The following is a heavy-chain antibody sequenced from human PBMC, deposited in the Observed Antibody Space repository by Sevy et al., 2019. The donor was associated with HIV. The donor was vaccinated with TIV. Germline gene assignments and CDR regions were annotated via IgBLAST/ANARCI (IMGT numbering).Heavy chain of an antibody. CDR1: GDSISGGFY. CDR2: IHHSGST. D-gene: IGHD3-16*01. CDR3: VRDAQVFDDYIWV. V-gene: IGHV4-38-2*02. J-gene: IGHJ4*02. Sequence: SETLSLTCAVSGDSISGGFYWGWIRQPPGKRLEWIGNIHHSGSTYDNPSLKSRVTVSVDTSKNQISLRLRSVTAADTAVYYCVRDAQVFDDYIWVWGQGILVTVSS.